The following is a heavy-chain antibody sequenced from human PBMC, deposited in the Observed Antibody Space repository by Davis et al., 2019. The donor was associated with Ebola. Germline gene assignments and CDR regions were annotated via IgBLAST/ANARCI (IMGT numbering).Heavy chain of an antibody. D-gene: IGHD3-10*01. V-gene: IGHV1-2*06. CDR2: VNPYSGGT. J-gene: IGHJ4*02. Sequence: ASVKVSCKASGYTFSGYYINWVRQAPGQGLEWMGRVNPYSGGTNYAQKFQARVTMTRDTSISTAYMELSSLRSEDTSVYYCARDRGGDYSFDYWGQGTLVTVSS. CDR3: ARDRGGDYSFDY. CDR1: GYTFSGYY.